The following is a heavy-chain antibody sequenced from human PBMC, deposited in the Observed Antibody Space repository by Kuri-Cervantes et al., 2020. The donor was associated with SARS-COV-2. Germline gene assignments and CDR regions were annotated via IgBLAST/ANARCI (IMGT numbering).Heavy chain of an antibody. CDR3: ARERSGSYEPYYFDY. Sequence: SVKVSCKASGFTFTSSAMQWVRQARGQRLEWIGWIVVGSGNTNYAQKFQERVTITRDMSTSTAYMELSSLRSEDTAVYYCARERSGSYEPYYFDYWGQGTLVTVSS. CDR1: GFTFTSSA. CDR2: IVVGSGNT. V-gene: IGHV1-58*02. J-gene: IGHJ4*02. D-gene: IGHD1-26*01.